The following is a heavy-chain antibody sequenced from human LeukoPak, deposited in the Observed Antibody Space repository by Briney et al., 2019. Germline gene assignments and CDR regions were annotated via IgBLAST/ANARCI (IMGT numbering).Heavy chain of an antibody. J-gene: IGHJ4*02. CDR2: ISSSSSYI. Sequence: GGSLRLSCAASGFTFSSYSMNWVRQAPGKGLEWVSSISSSSSYIYYADSVKGRFTISRDNAKNSLYLQMNNLRAEDTAVYYCARAMLLWFGELSTFDYWGQGTLVTVSS. V-gene: IGHV3-21*01. CDR1: GFTFSSYS. D-gene: IGHD3-10*01. CDR3: ARAMLLWFGELSTFDY.